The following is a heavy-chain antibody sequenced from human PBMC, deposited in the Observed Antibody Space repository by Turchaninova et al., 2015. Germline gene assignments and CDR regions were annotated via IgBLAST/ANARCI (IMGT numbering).Heavy chain of an antibody. D-gene: IGHD3-10*01. V-gene: IGHV4-59*01. CDR3: VRSLDYYGSGSYYVY. CDR1: GGSISNYS. J-gene: IGHJ4*02. Sequence: QVQLRESGPGLVKPSETLSLPCTISGGSISNYSWRWVRQPPGKGMEWIGYMYYSGSTNYNPSLKSRVTISADTSKNQFSLKLSSVTAADTAVYYCVRSLDYYGSGSYYVYWGQGTLVTVSS. CDR2: MYYSGST.